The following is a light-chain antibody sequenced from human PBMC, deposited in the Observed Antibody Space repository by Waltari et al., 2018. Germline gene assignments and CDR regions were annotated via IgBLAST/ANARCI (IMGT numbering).Light chain of an antibody. CDR3: QQGYTAPLT. Sequence: IQLTQSPYSLSASDGDRVTITCRASQNIRSYLNWYQQSPGKAPNLLIYGASSLQSGIPSRFSGSGYGTDFTLTISSLQPEDFTTYYCQQGYTAPLTFGGGTKLEIK. CDR2: GAS. CDR1: QNIRSY. V-gene: IGKV1-39*01. J-gene: IGKJ4*01.